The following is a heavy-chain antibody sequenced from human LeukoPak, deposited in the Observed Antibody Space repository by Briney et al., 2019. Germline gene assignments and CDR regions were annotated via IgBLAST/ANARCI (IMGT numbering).Heavy chain of an antibody. CDR3: ATSPRGTGHR. Sequence: PGGSLRLSCAVSGFPFSRFYMSWIRQAPGKGLEWISYIGLSGSPLDYADSVKGRFTISRDNARNSLDLQMNSLSVEDSAVYYCATSPRGTGHRWGQGTLVTVSS. J-gene: IGHJ5*02. V-gene: IGHV3-11*04. D-gene: IGHD1-1*01. CDR1: GFPFSRFY. CDR2: IGLSGSPL.